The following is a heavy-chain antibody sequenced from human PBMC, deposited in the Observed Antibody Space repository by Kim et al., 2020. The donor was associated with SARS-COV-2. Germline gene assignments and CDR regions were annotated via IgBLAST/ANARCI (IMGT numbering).Heavy chain of an antibody. J-gene: IGHJ4*02. V-gene: IGHV4-34*01. Sequence: TPPLKSRVTISVDTSKNQLSLKLSSVTAADTAVYYCARGFTTVTVGAFDYWGQGTLVTVSS. D-gene: IGHD4-17*01. CDR3: ARGFTTVTVGAFDY.